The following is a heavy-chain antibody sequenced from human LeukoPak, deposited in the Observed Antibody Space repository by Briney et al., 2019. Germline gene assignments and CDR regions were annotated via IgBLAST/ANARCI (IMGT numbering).Heavy chain of an antibody. D-gene: IGHD3-16*01. CDR3: ARGGGLDV. Sequence: GGSLRLFCAASGFTFSSYWMNWARQAPGKGLEWVASINHNGNVNYYVDSVKGRFTISRDNAKNSLYLQMSNLRAEDTVVYFCARGGGLDVWGQGATVTVSS. J-gene: IGHJ6*02. CDR2: INHNGNVN. V-gene: IGHV3-7*03. CDR1: GFTFSSYW.